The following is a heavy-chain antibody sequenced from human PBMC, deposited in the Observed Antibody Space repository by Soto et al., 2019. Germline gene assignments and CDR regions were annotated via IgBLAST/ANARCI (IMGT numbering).Heavy chain of an antibody. CDR2: IYYSGSP. Sequence: SETLSLTCTVSGGSISSYYWTWIRQPPGKGLEWIGYIYYSGSPNYNPSLESRVAISVDTSKSQFSLNVTSVTAADTAVYFCARGRYCLTGRCFPNWFDSWGQGALVTVSS. D-gene: IGHD7-27*01. CDR1: GGSISSYY. CDR3: ARGRYCLTGRCFPNWFDS. V-gene: IGHV4-59*08. J-gene: IGHJ5*01.